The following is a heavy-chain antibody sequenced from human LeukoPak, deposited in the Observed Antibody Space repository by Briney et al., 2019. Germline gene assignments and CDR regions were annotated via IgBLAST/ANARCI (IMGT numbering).Heavy chain of an antibody. D-gene: IGHD2-15*01. CDR1: DGSIRRYY. CDR3: AGSSLFHPFRYFDP. V-gene: IGHV4-59*12. J-gene: IGHJ2*01. Sequence: AETLSLTCSVSDGSIRRYYWSWIRQPPGKGLEWVGYIYHSGSSNYNPSLKSGVTISIDTSKNHFSLNLRPVTAAVTAGYDCAGSSLFHPFRYFDPSGRGTPFSVSS. CDR2: IYHSGSS.